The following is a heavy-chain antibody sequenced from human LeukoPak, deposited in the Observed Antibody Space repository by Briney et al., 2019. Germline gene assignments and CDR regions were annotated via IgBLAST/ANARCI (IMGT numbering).Heavy chain of an antibody. D-gene: IGHD3-22*01. CDR1: GFIFSNYG. V-gene: IGHV3-23*01. J-gene: IGHJ5*02. CDR2: ISNDGGGT. Sequence: GGSLRRSCAASGFIFSNYGLIWVRQAPGKGLEWVSAISNDGGGTNYADFVKSRFTISRDNSKNTLFLQMNSLRAEDTALYYCAKGSSGYFVDLWGQGTLVPVSS. CDR3: AKGSSGYFVDL.